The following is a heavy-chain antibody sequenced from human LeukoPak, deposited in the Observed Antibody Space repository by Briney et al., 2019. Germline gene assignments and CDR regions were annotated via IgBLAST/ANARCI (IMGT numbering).Heavy chain of an antibody. J-gene: IGHJ4*02. Sequence: ASVKVSCKASGYTFTGYYMHWVRQAPGQGLEWMGWINPNSGGTNYAQKFRGRVTMTRDTSISTAYMELSRLRSDDTAVYYCARDVYAYGDYEGGYWGQGTLVTVSS. CDR3: ARDVYAYGDYEGGY. CDR1: GYTFTGYY. D-gene: IGHD4-17*01. V-gene: IGHV1-2*02. CDR2: INPNSGGT.